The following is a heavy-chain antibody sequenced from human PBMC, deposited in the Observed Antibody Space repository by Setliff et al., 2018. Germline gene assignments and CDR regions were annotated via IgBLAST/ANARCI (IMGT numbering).Heavy chain of an antibody. CDR2: IYHSGST. D-gene: IGHD2-2*02. V-gene: IGHV4-34*01. CDR3: ARDRQYCSSPTCYSSYFYYYGMDV. Sequence: SETLSLTCAIYGQSFSDYYWSWVRQPPGEGLERIGEIYHSGSTNYNPSLKSRVTISVDTSKNQFSLKLSSVTAADTAVYYCARDRQYCSSPTCYSSYFYYYGMDVWGQGTTVTVSS. J-gene: IGHJ6*02. CDR1: GQSFSDYY.